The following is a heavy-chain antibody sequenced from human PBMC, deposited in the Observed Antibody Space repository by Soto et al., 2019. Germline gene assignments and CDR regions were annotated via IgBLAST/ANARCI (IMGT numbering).Heavy chain of an antibody. D-gene: IGHD3-22*01. Sequence: QVKLVQSGTEVKKPGASIKVSCKASGYSFATSGMTWVRQAPGQGLYWMGWISGYNGNTNYDQNLQDRVTMTTDTSTNTAYLEVRNLRSDDTAVYYCARSGQYYDASGYADWGQGTLVTVSS. CDR3: ARSGQYYDASGYAD. CDR1: GYSFATSG. V-gene: IGHV1-18*01. CDR2: ISGYNGNT. J-gene: IGHJ4*02.